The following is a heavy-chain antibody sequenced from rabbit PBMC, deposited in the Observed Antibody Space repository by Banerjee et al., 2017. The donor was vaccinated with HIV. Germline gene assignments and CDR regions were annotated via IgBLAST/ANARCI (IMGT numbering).Heavy chain of an antibody. D-gene: IGHD1-1*01. CDR1: EFSFSSYW. Sequence: GESGGEGKKAGPSGTRICKEKEFSFSSYWICWVRQAPGKGLEWIACLYAGNSGSTDYANWAKGRFTISKASATTVTLQMSILSAPDTFPYFITIDYYINLGLSYLWGPGTLVTVS. J-gene: IGHJ4*01. V-gene: IGHV1S45*01. CDR2: LYAGNSGST. CDR3: TIDYYINLGLSYL.